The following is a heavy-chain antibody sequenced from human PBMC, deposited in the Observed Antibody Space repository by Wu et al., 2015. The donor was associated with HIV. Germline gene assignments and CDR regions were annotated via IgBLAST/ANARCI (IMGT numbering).Heavy chain of an antibody. J-gene: IGHJ3*02. V-gene: IGHV1-2*02. D-gene: IGHD1-26*01. CDR2: INPNSGGT. Sequence: QVQLVQSGAEVKKPGASVKVSCKASGYTFTGYYMHWVRQAPGQGLEWMGWINPNSGGTNYAQKFQGRVTMTRDTSISTAYMELSRLRSDDTAVYYCARGERDTIVGAPDAFDIVGPRDKWSPSL. CDR3: ARGERDTIVGAPDAFDI. CDR1: GYTFTGYY.